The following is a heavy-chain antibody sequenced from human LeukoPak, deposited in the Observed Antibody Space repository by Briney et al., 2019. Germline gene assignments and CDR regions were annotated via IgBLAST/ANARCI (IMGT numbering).Heavy chain of an antibody. J-gene: IGHJ4*02. D-gene: IGHD5-24*01. CDR3: ARDQVATTTTFDY. V-gene: IGHV3-7*01. Sequence: GGSLRLSCAASGFTFSGYGMHWVRQAPGKGLEWVANIKQDGSEKYYVDSVKGRFTISRDNAKNSLYLQMNSLRAEDTAVYYCARDQVATTTTFDYWGQGTLVTDSS. CDR2: IKQDGSEK. CDR1: GFTFSGYG.